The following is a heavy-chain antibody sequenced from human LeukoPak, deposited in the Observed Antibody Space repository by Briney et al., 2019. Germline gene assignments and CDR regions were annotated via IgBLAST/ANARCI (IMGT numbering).Heavy chain of an antibody. V-gene: IGHV3-48*03. D-gene: IGHD6-6*01. Sequence: PGGSLRLSCAASGFTFSSYEMNWVRQAPGKGLEWVSYISSRGSTIYCADSVKGRFTISRDNAKNSLYLQMNSLGAEDTAVYYCARGLGSSSFYYGMDVWGQGTTVTVSS. CDR1: GFTFSSYE. CDR3: ARGLGSSSFYYGMDV. CDR2: ISSRGSTI. J-gene: IGHJ6*02.